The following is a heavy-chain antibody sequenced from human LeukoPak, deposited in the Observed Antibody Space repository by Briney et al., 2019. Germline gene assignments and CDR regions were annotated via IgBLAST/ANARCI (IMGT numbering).Heavy chain of an antibody. CDR1: GFTFSSYG. V-gene: IGHV3-30*18. J-gene: IGHJ1*01. Sequence: GRSLRLSCAASGFTFSSYGMHWVRQAPGKGLEWVAVISYDGSSKYYGDSVKGRFTISRDNSKNTLYLQMNSLRAENTAVYYCAKDLSSSSGYFQHWGQGTLVTVSS. D-gene: IGHD6-6*01. CDR3: AKDLSSSSGYFQH. CDR2: ISYDGSSK.